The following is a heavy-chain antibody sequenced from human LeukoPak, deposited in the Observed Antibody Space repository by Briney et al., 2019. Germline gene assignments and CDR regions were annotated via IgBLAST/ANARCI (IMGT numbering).Heavy chain of an antibody. D-gene: IGHD3-10*01. CDR3: ARDTHYYGSGSHPAFDY. J-gene: IGHJ4*02. V-gene: IGHV1-18*01. CDR2: ISAYNGNT. CDR1: GYTFTSYG. Sequence: ASVKVSCKASGYTFTSYGISWVRQAPGQGLEWMGWISAYNGNTNYAQKLQGRVTMTTDTPTSTAYMELRSLRSDDTAVYYCARDTHYYGSGSHPAFDYWGQGTLVTVSS.